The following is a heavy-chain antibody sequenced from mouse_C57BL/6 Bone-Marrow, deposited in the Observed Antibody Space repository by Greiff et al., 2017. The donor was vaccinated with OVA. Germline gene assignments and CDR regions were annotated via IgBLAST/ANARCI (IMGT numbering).Heavy chain of an antibody. J-gene: IGHJ3*01. V-gene: IGHV5-6*01. CDR1: GFTFSSYG. CDR2: ISSGGSYT. D-gene: IGHD2-5*01. Sequence: EVKLLESGGDLVKPGGSLKLSCAASGFTFSSYGMSWVRQTPDKRLEWVATISSGGSYTYYPDSVKGRFTISRDNAKNTLYLQMSSLKSEDTAMYYCASLYSNLPCAYWGQGTLVTVSA. CDR3: ASLYSNLPCAY.